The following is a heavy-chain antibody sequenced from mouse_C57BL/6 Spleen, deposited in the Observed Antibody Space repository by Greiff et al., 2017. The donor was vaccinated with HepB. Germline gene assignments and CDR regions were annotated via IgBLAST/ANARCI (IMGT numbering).Heavy chain of an antibody. CDR2: IYPGDGDT. Sequence: VQLQESGPELVKPGASVKISCKASGYAFSSSWMNWVKQRPGKGLEWIGRIYPGDGDTNYNGKFKGKATLTADKSSSTAYMQLSSLTSEDSAVYFCARLIYYDYDGGAMDYWGQGTSVTVSS. D-gene: IGHD2-4*01. J-gene: IGHJ4*01. V-gene: IGHV1-82*01. CDR1: GYAFSSSW. CDR3: ARLIYYDYDGGAMDY.